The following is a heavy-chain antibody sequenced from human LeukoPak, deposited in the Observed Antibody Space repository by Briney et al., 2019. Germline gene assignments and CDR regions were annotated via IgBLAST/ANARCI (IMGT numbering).Heavy chain of an antibody. Sequence: GGSLRLSCAASGFTLRNYNMDWVRQAPGKGLEWLSFISGNSRTIYYADSVKGRFTISRDNGKNSLYLQMSNLRAEDTAVYFCARGGGLDVWGQGATVTVSS. D-gene: IGHD3-16*01. J-gene: IGHJ6*02. CDR3: ARGGGLDV. CDR2: ISGNSRTI. CDR1: GFTLRNYN. V-gene: IGHV3-48*01.